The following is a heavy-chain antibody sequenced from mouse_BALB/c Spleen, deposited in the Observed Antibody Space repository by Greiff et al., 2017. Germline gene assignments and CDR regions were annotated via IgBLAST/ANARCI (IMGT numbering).Heavy chain of an antibody. CDR1: GFTFSSFG. D-gene: IGHD2-14*01. V-gene: IGHV5-17*02. CDR3: ARSYRYDGNYFDY. CDR2: ISSGSSTI. J-gene: IGHJ2*01. Sequence: EVQGVESGGGLVQPGGSRKLSCAASGFTFSSFGMHWVRQAPEKGLEWVAYISSGSSTIYYADTVKGRFTISRDNPKNTLFLQMTSLRSEDTAMYYCARSYRYDGNYFDYWGQGTTLTVSS.